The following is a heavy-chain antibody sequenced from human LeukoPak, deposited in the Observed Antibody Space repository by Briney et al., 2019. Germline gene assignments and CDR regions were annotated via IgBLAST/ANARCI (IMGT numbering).Heavy chain of an antibody. D-gene: IGHD7-27*01. CDR1: GFTFRTYG. CDR2: ITGSSTWT. Sequence: AGSLRLSCEASGFTFRTYGMTWVRQAPGKGLEWVSGITGSSTWTYYADSVKGRFSISRDNSKNTLHLQMDSLRAEDTAIYYCARELVSLGTGYFDLWGRGTLVTVSS. CDR3: ARELVSLGTGYFDL. J-gene: IGHJ2*01. V-gene: IGHV3-23*01.